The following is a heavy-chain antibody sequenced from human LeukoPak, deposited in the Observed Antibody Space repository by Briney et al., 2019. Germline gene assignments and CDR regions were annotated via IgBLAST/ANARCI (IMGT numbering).Heavy chain of an antibody. CDR1: GFTFSSYG. J-gene: IGHJ4*02. Sequence: PGRSLRLSCAASGFTFSSYGMHWVRQAPGKGLEWVAVISYDGSNKYYADSVKGRFTISRDNSKNTLYLQMNSLRAEDTAVYYCAKGGIVATIRMLSWIEAYYFDYWGQGTLVTVSS. V-gene: IGHV3-30*18. CDR3: AKGGIVATIRMLSWIEAYYFDY. D-gene: IGHD5-12*01. CDR2: ISYDGSNK.